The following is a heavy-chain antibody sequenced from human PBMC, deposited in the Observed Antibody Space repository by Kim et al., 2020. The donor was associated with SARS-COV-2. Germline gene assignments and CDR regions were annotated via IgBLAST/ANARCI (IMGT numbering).Heavy chain of an antibody. V-gene: IGHV3-23*01. J-gene: IGHJ4*02. CDR3: ATPLGYCSGGSCYSSDY. Sequence: EKSRFTIARDNSKNTVYLQMNSLRAEDTAVYYCATPLGYCSGGSCYSSDYWGQGTLVTVSS. D-gene: IGHD2-15*01.